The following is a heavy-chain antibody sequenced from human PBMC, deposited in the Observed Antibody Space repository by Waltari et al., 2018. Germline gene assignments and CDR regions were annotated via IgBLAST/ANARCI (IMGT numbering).Heavy chain of an antibody. D-gene: IGHD3-22*01. J-gene: IGHJ3*02. CDR3: ARYPLLYYDSSGYYYLAAFDI. CDR1: GGSFSGYY. Sequence: QVQLQQWGAGLLKPSETLSLTCAVYGGSFSGYYWSWIRQPPGKGLEWIGEINHSGSTTYNPSLKSRVTISVDPSKNQFSLKLSSVTAADTAVYYCARYPLLYYDSSGYYYLAAFDIWGQGTMVTVSS. CDR2: INHSGST. V-gene: IGHV4-34*01.